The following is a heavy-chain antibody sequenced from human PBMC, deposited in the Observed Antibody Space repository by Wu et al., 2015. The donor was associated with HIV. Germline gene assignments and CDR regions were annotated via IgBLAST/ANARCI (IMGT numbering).Heavy chain of an antibody. D-gene: IGHD2-15*01. CDR2: INPNSGGT. CDR3: ARDPKPWGYCSGGSCYAWNY. Sequence: QVQLVQSGAEVKKPGASVKVSCKASGYTFTGYYMHWVRQAPGQGLEWMGWINPNSGGTNYAQKFQGRVTMTRDTSISTAYMELSRLRSDDTAVYYCARDPKPWGYCSGGSCYAWNYWGQGTLVTVSS. J-gene: IGHJ4*02. V-gene: IGHV1-2*02. CDR1: GYTFTGYY.